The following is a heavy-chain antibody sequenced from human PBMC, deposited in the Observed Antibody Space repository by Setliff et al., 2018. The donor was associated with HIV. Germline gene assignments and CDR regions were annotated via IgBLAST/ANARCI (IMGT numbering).Heavy chain of an antibody. CDR2: INHSGGT. V-gene: IGHV4-34*01. J-gene: IGHJ1*01. D-gene: IGHD5-18*01. CDR1: GGSFSAYY. Sequence: KPSETLSLTCAVYGGSFSAYYWSWIRQTPGKGLEWIGEINHSGGTNYNPSLKSRVTMSVDTSKNQFSLKLSSVTAADTAVFYCARGGYSYGFGRHRAYFQYWGQGTQGTVS. CDR3: ARGGYSYGFGRHRAYFQY.